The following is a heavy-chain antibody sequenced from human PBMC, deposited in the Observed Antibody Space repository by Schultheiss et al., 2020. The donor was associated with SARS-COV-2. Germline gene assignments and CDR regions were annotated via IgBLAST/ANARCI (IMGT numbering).Heavy chain of an antibody. J-gene: IGHJ6*02. Sequence: GGSLRLSCAASGFTFSDYYMSWIRQAPGKGLEWVSSISSSSSYIYYADSVKGRFTISRDNAKNSLYLQMNSLRAEDTAVYYCALDSSSWYELAAHYYYYGMDVWGQGTTVTVSS. V-gene: IGHV3-11*06. CDR3: ALDSSSWYELAAHYYYYGMDV. CDR1: GFTFSDYY. CDR2: ISSSSSYI. D-gene: IGHD6-13*01.